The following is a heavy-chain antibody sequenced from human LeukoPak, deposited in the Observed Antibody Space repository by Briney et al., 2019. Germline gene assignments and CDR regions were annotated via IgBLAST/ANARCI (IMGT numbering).Heavy chain of an antibody. J-gene: IGHJ4*02. CDR2: IPHDGGEI. V-gene: IGHV3-30*03. Sequence: PGGSLRLSCAVSGFTLSLYGIHWVRQAPGKGLEGVAFIPHDGGEINYVDSVKGRFTVSRDNSNNTVYLQMKSLRVEDTAVYYCAREPSSSWYLRFLEYWGQGTLVTVSS. CDR1: GFTLSLYG. D-gene: IGHD3-22*01. CDR3: AREPSSSWYLRFLEY.